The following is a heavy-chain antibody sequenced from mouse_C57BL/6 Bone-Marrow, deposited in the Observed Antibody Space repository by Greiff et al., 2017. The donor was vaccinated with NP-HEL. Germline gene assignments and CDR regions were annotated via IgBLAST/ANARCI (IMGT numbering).Heavy chain of an antibody. V-gene: IGHV5-12*01. CDR1: GFTFSDYY. D-gene: IGHD2-5*01. Sequence: EVQGVESGGGLVQPGGSLKLSCAASGFTFSDYYMYWVRQTPEKRLEWVAYISNGGGSTYYPDTVKGRFTISRDNAKNTLYLQMSRLKSEDTAMYYCARQPYSNYVPWFAYWGQGTLVTVSA. CDR2: ISNGGGST. J-gene: IGHJ3*01. CDR3: ARQPYSNYVPWFAY.